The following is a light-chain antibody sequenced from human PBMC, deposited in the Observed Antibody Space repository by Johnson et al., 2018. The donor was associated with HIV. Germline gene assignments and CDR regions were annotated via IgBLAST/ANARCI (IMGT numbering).Light chain of an antibody. J-gene: IGLJ1*01. CDR1: RSNIGNNY. V-gene: IGLV1-51*01. CDR2: NNS. Sequence: QSVLTQPPSVSAAPGQKVTISCSGSRSNIGNNYVSWYQQLPGTAPKLLISNNSKRPSGIPDRFSGSKSGTSATLAITGLPPGDEADYYCGAWDSSLSAYVFGTGTQVTV. CDR3: GAWDSSLSAYV.